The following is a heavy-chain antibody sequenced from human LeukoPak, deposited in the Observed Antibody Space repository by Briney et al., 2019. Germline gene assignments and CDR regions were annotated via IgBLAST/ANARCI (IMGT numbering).Heavy chain of an antibody. D-gene: IGHD1-1*01. CDR1: GFTFSSYA. Sequence: GGSLRLSCAASGFTFSSYAMSWVRQATGKGLEWVSAIGTAGDTYYPGSVKGRFTISRENAKNSLYLQMNSLRAGDTAVYYCARFSRTTGTWYFDYWGQGTLVTVSS. V-gene: IGHV3-13*01. J-gene: IGHJ4*02. CDR3: ARFSRTTGTWYFDY. CDR2: IGTAGDT.